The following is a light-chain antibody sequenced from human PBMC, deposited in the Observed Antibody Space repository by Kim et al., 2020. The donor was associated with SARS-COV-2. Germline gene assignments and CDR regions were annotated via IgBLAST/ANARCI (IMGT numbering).Light chain of an antibody. Sequence: SPGEGATLSCRASQSVSSNLAWYQQKPGQAPRLLIYDTSTRATGIPARFSGSGSGTEFTLTISSLQSEDFAVYYCQQYSNWPVTFGQGTRLEIK. CDR2: DTS. CDR1: QSVSSN. CDR3: QQYSNWPVT. J-gene: IGKJ5*01. V-gene: IGKV3-15*01.